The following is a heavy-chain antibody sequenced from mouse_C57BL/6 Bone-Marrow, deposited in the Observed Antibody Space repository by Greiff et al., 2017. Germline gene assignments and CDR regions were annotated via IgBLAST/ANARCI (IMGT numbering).Heavy chain of an antibody. CDR3: SWAMYY. V-gene: IGHV1-82*01. CDR2: IYPGDGDT. Sequence: VQLQQSGPELVKPGASVKISCKASGYAFSSSWMNWVKQRPGKGLEWIGRIYPGDGDTNYNGKFKGKATMTADKSSSTAYMRLSSLTSADSAVYCCSWAMYYCDRGTSVTVSS. J-gene: IGHJ4*01. CDR1: GYAFSSSW.